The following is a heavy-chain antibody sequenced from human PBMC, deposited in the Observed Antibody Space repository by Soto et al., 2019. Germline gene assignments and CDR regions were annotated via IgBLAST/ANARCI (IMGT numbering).Heavy chain of an antibody. D-gene: IGHD1-26*01. J-gene: IGHJ4*02. Sequence: QVQLQESGPGLVKPSQTLSLTCSVSGGSLIGGGYYWSWIRQIPGKGLEWIAYIYHTGKTYYNPSLEGRISASADTSKDQFSLKLRSVTAADTAVYYCARDGTSNHNYFAYWGQGILVTVSS. V-gene: IGHV4-31*03. CDR1: GGSLIGGGYY. CDR2: IYHTGKT. CDR3: ARDGTSNHNYFAY.